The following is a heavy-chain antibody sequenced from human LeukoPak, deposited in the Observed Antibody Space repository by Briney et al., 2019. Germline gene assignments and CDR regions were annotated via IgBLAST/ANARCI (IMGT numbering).Heavy chain of an antibody. D-gene: IGHD2-2*01. CDR3: ARLAVPPGNRGWYYEH. CDR1: RFIFRNYW. J-gene: IGHJ4*02. CDR2: INQGGSEK. V-gene: IGHV3-7*03. Sequence: GGSLRLSCAAPRFIFRNYWMSWVRQGPGAGLEWVANINQGGSEKYYVDSVKGRFTISRDNAKNSLDLQMNSLRVEDTAIYYCARLAVPPGNRGWYYEHWGQGTLVTVSS.